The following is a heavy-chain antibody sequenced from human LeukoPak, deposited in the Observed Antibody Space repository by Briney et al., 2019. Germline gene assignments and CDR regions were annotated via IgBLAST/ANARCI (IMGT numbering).Heavy chain of an antibody. CDR1: GGSFSGYY. CDR3: ARGSVTDY. Sequence: SETLSLTSAAYGGSFSGYYWSWIRKPPGKGLEWIGEINHSGSTNYNPSLKSRVTISVDTSKNQFSLKLSSVTAADTAVYYCARGSVTDYWGQGTLVTVSS. V-gene: IGHV4-34*01. CDR2: INHSGST. J-gene: IGHJ4*02. D-gene: IGHD4-11*01.